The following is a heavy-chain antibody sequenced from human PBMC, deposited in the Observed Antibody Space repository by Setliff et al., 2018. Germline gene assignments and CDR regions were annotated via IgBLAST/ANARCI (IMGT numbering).Heavy chain of an antibody. CDR3: ARDSGGSRLYNFWSGYSPY. V-gene: IGHV3-48*04. D-gene: IGHD3-3*01. CDR1: GFNFMNYG. CDR2: ISSISSSTI. Sequence: PGGSLRLSCAASGFNFMNYGMNWVRQAPGEGLEWVSYISSISSSTIYYADSVKGRFTISRDNAKNSLYLQLNSLRAEDTAVYYCARDSGGSRLYNFWSGYSPYWGQGTLVTVSS. J-gene: IGHJ4*02.